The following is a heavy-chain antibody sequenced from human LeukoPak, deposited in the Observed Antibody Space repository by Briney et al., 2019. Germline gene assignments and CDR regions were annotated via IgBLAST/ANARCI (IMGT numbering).Heavy chain of an antibody. CDR1: GFTVSSNY. CDR3: AIASPRQGFDY. CDR2: IYSGGST. J-gene: IGHJ4*02. Sequence: PGGSLTLSCAASGFTVSSNYMSWVRQAPGKGLEWVSVIYSGGSTYYADSVKGRFTISRDNSKNTLYLQMNSLRAEDTAVYYCAIASPRQGFDYWGQGTLVTVSS. V-gene: IGHV3-53*01.